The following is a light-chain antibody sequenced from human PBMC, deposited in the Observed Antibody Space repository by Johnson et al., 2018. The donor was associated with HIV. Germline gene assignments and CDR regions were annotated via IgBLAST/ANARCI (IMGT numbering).Light chain of an antibody. CDR3: GTWDSSLSAGGG. CDR2: ENN. Sequence: QSVLTQPPSVSAAPGQKVTISCSGSSSDMGNYAVSWYQQLPGTAPKLLIYENNKRPSGIPDRFSGSKSGTSATLGITGLQTGDEADYYCGTWDSSLSAGGGVGTGTKVTVL. CDR1: SSDMGNYA. V-gene: IGLV1-51*02. J-gene: IGLJ1*01.